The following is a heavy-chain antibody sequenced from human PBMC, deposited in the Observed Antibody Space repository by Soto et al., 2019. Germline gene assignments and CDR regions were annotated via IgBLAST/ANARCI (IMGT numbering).Heavy chain of an antibody. CDR1: GFTFSNAW. V-gene: IGHV3-15*07. Sequence: GGSLRLSCAASGFTFSNAWMNWVRQAPGKGLEWVGRIKSKTDGGTTDYAAPVKGRFTISRDDSKNTLYLQMNSLKTEDTAVYYCLRSIVVVPAAMRGRDYDYGMDVWGQGTTVTVSS. CDR3: LRSIVVVPAAMRGRDYDYGMDV. J-gene: IGHJ6*02. D-gene: IGHD2-2*01. CDR2: IKSKTDGGTT.